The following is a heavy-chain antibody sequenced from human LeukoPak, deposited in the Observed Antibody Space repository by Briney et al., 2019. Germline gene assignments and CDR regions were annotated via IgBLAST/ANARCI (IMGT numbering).Heavy chain of an antibody. CDR2: ISAYNGNT. CDR1: GYTFTGYY. D-gene: IGHD4-11*01. J-gene: IGHJ4*02. V-gene: IGHV1-18*04. Sequence: GASVKVSCKASGYTFTGYYMHWVRQAPGQGLEWMGWISAYNGNTNYAQKLQGRVTMTTDTSTSTAYMELRSLRSDDTAVYYCARVIWVTTTPFDYWGQGTLVTVSS. CDR3: ARVIWVTTTPFDY.